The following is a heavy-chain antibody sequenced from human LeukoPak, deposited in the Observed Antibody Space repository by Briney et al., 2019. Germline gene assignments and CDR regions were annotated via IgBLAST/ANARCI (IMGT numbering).Heavy chain of an antibody. Sequence: SETLSLTCAVSGASISSYNCWGWVRQSPGKVLEWFGEIYRSGITNYNPSLKSRVTISVDKSKNQFSLKLNSVTAADTAMYYCARGASTVTGYFDYWGQGTLVTVSS. CDR2: IYRSGIT. J-gene: IGHJ4*02. CDR3: ARGASTVTGYFDY. D-gene: IGHD4-17*01. V-gene: IGHV4-4*02. CDR1: GASISSYNC.